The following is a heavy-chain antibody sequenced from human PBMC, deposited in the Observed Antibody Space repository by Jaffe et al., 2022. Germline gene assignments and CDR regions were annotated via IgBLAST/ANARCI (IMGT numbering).Heavy chain of an antibody. V-gene: IGHV4-39*01. CDR3: ASQYSSSPGRYFDY. D-gene: IGHD6-13*01. J-gene: IGHJ4*02. CDR1: GGSISSSSYY. CDR2: IYYSGST. Sequence: QLQLQESGPGLVKPSETLSLTCTVSGGSISSSSYYWGWIRQPPGKGLEWIGSIYYSGSTYYNPSLKSRVTISVDTSKNQFSLKLSSVTAADTAVYYCASQYSSSPGRYFDYWGQGTLVTVSS.